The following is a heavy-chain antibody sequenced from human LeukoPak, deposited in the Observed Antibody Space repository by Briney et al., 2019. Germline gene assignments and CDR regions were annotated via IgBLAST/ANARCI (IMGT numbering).Heavy chain of an antibody. CDR2: IYYSGST. J-gene: IGHJ4*02. D-gene: IGHD3-16*02. Sequence: SETLSLTCTVSGGSISSSSYYWGWIRQPAGKGLEWIGSIYYSGSTYYNPSLKSRVTISVDTSKNQFSLRLSSVTAADTAVYYCARGFTFGGVIVDYWGQGTLVTVSS. CDR3: ARGFTFGGVIVDY. CDR1: GGSISSSSYY. V-gene: IGHV4-39*01.